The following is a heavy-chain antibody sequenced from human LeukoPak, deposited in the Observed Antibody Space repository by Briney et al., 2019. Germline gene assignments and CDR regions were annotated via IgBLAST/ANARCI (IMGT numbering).Heavy chain of an antibody. CDR2: ISSSGDST. Sequence: GGSLRLSCAASGFTFSSYAMSWVRQAPGKGLEWVSAISSSGDSTYYADSVQGRFTISRDNSKNTLYLQMNSLRAEDTAVYYCAKVLNGIYYDSSGTLDYWGQGTLVTVSS. D-gene: IGHD3-22*01. V-gene: IGHV3-23*01. CDR1: GFTFSSYA. CDR3: AKVLNGIYYDSSGTLDY. J-gene: IGHJ4*02.